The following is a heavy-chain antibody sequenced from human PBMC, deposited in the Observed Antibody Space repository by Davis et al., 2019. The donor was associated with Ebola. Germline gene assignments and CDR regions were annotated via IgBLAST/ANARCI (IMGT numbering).Heavy chain of an antibody. D-gene: IGHD1-26*01. Sequence: AASVKVSCKASGYTFTSYGISWVRQAPGQGLEWMGWISAYNGNTNYAQKLQGRVTMTRNTSISTAYMELSSLRSEDTAVYYCARGTRPRIVGATKPYYFDYWGQGTLVTVSS. CDR3: ARGTRPRIVGATKPYYFDY. CDR1: GYTFTSYG. V-gene: IGHV1-18*01. J-gene: IGHJ4*02. CDR2: ISAYNGNT.